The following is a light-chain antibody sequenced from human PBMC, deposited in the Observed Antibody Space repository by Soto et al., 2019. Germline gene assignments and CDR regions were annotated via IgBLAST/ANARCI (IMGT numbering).Light chain of an antibody. CDR2: SDD. CDR3: AAWDDNHDGLM. CDR1: SSSIGENA. V-gene: IGLV1-44*01. Sequence: QSVLIQPPSASGTPGQRVTIPCSGSSSSIGENAVTWYQQLPGTAPKVLIYSDDQRPSGVPDRFSASKSGTSASLAISGLQSEDAADYYCAAWDDNHDGLMFGGGTKLTVL. J-gene: IGLJ3*02.